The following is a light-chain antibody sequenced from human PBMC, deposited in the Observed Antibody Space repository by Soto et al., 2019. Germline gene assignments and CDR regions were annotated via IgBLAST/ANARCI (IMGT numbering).Light chain of an antibody. J-gene: IGKJ4*01. CDR3: QQRSNLPLT. Sequence: IVFTQSPGTLSLSPGERASLSCRASQRVSSYLAWYQQRPGQAPRLLIYDGSSRATGIPARFSGSGFGTDFTLTIASLEPEDFAVYYCQQRSNLPLTFGGGTKVDIK. V-gene: IGKV3-11*01. CDR2: DGS. CDR1: QRVSSY.